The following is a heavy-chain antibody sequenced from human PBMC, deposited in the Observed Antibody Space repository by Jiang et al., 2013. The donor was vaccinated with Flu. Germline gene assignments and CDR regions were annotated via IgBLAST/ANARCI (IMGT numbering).Heavy chain of an antibody. V-gene: IGHV3-33*01. CDR2: IYYDGSHQ. Sequence: QLVESGGGVVQPGRSLRLSCAASGFMFNSFGMHWVRQVPGKGLEWVAVIYYDGSHQFYADSVKGRFTISRDNSRNTLYLQMNSLRVEDTVVYYCARGEVSSTVTLDYWGQGTLV. CDR1: GFMFNSFG. CDR3: ARGEVSSTVTLDY. J-gene: IGHJ4*02. D-gene: IGHD4-17*01.